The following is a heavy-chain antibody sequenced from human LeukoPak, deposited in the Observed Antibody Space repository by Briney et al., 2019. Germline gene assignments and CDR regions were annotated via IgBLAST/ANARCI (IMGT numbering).Heavy chain of an antibody. CDR3: AREAAAGDYYYYGMDV. D-gene: IGHD6-25*01. CDR2: IIPIFGTA. J-gene: IGHJ6*02. Sequence: GASVKVSCKASGYTFTSNYIHWVRQAPGQGLEWMGGIIPIFGTANYAQKFQGRVTITADESTSTAYMELSSLRSEDTAVYYCAREAAAGDYYYYGMDVWGQGTTVTVSS. CDR1: GYTFTSNY. V-gene: IGHV1-69*13.